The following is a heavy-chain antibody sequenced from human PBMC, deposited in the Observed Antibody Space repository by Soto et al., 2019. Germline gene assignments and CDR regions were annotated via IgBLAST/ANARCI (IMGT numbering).Heavy chain of an antibody. CDR2: IRSKSDGGTT. CDR1: GLTFNNAG. J-gene: IGHJ4*02. CDR3: TTYSGAAFEY. Sequence: GSLRLSCVASGLTFNNAGRNWVRQAPGKGLEWVGLIRSKSDGGTTDYAAPVKGRFTISRDDSKNMVDLQMSSLKTEDTAIYYCTTYSGAAFEYWGQGALVTVSS. V-gene: IGHV3-15*01. D-gene: IGHD1-26*01.